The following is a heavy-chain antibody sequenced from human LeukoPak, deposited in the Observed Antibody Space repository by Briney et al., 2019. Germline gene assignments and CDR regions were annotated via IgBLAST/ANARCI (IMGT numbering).Heavy chain of an antibody. CDR3: ARKGGDYDFWSAMDV. CDR1: GYTFTIYG. V-gene: IGHV1-18*01. CDR2: IKDNNDKT. D-gene: IGHD3-3*01. J-gene: IGHJ6*04. Sequence: GTSVKVSCKASGYTFTIYGISWVRQAPGQGLEWMGWIKDNNDKTNSAQKFQGRVTMTRDTSTSTVYMELSSLRSEDTAVYYCARKGGDYDFWSAMDVWGKGTTVTVSS.